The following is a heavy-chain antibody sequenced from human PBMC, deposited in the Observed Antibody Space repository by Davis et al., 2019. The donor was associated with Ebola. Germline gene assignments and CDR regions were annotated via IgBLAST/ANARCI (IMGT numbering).Heavy chain of an antibody. J-gene: IGHJ6*02. Sequence: MPSETLSLTCTVSGGSISSYYWSRIRQPPGKGLEWIGYIYYSGSTNCNPSLKSRVTISVDTSTNQFSLKLSSVTAADTAVYYCARVRTSYNYYGMDVWGQGTTVTVSS. CDR2: IYYSGST. CDR1: GGSISSYY. V-gene: IGHV4-59*01. CDR3: ARVRTSYNYYGMDV.